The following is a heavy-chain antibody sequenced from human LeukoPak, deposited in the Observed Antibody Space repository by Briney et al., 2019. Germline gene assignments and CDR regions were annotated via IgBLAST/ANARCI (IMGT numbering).Heavy chain of an antibody. CDR1: GYTFTGYY. CDR2: INPNSGGT. V-gene: IGHV1-2*02. J-gene: IGHJ4*02. CDR3: ARSITIFGVVPDY. D-gene: IGHD3-3*01. Sequence: SVKVSCKASGYTFTGYYMHWVRQAPGQGLEWMGWINPNSGGTNYAQKFQGRVTMTRDTSISTAYMELSRLRSDDTAVYYCARSITIFGVVPDYWGQGTLVTVSS.